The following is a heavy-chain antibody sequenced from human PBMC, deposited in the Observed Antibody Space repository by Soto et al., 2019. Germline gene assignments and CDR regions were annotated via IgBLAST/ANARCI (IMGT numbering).Heavy chain of an antibody. Sequence: PSETLSLTCAVSGGTSSGYFWSWVRQPPGKGLEWIGEIEHNGNNNINPSLKSRVTISVDTSKNQISLNLTSVTGADTAVYYCARDFRYFPYWGQGTLVTVSS. CDR1: GGTSSGYF. CDR3: ARDFRYFPY. V-gene: IGHV4-34*01. J-gene: IGHJ4*02. D-gene: IGHD3-10*01. CDR2: IEHNGNN.